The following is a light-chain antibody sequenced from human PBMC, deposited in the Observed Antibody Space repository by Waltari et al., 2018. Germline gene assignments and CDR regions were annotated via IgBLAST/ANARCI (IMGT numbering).Light chain of an antibody. CDR3: MQALQTPPWT. V-gene: IGKV2-28*01. Sequence: DIVLTQSPLSLPVTPGEPASISCRSNQSLLYVNGYSYLDWYLQKPGQSPQLLIYLGSNRASGVPDRFSGSGSGTFFTLKISRVEAEDVGVYYCMQALQTPPWTFGQGTKVEVK. J-gene: IGKJ1*01. CDR1: QSLLYVNGYSY. CDR2: LGS.